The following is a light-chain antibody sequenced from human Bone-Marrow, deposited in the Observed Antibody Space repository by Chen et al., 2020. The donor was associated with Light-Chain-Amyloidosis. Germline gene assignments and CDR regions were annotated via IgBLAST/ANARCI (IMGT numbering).Light chain of an antibody. J-gene: IGLJ2*01. CDR3: QSAESSGTYEVI. CDR1: DCPMKY. V-gene: IGLV3-25*03. Sequence: SYDLTKPPSASLSTGQTSRSNFSGDDCPMKYAYWYQQKQGQAPVLVIHRDTERPSGISERFAGSSSGTTATLTISGVQAEVEADYHCQSAESSGTYEVIFGGGTKLTVL. CDR2: RDT.